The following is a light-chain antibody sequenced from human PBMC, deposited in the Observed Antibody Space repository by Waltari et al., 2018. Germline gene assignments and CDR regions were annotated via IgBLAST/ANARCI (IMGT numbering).Light chain of an antibody. Sequence: QSALTQPRSVSGSPGQSVTISCTGTSTDIGVYNSVSWFQRHPGKAPKLMIYDVNKRPSGVPDRFSGSKSGNTASLTISGLQAEDEAEYHCCSYAGTYTHWVFGGGTRLTVL. J-gene: IGLJ3*02. CDR3: CSYAGTYTHWV. CDR1: STDIGVYNS. V-gene: IGLV2-11*01. CDR2: DVN.